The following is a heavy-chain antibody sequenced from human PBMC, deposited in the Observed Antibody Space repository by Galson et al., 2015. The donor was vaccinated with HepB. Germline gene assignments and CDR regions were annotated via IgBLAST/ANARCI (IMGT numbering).Heavy chain of an antibody. CDR3: ARGIRLGELLFAPFDY. Sequence: SVKVSCKASGYTFTSYYMHWVRQAPGQGLEWMGIINPSGGSTSYAQKFQGRVTMTRDTSTSTVYMELSSLRSEDTAVYYCARGIRLGELLFAPFDYWGQGTLVTVSS. V-gene: IGHV1-46*03. CDR2: INPSGGST. J-gene: IGHJ4*02. CDR1: GYTFTSYY. D-gene: IGHD3-10*01.